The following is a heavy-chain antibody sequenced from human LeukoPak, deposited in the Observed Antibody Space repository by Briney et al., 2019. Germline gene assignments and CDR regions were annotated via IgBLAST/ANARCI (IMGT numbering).Heavy chain of an antibody. CDR2: IYASGST. V-gene: IGHV4-61*02. CDR3: ASSSDTNFDY. CDR1: GGSISSGSYY. Sequence: SQILSLTCTVSGGSISSGSYYWSWIRQPAGKGLEWIGRIYASGSTNYNPSLKSRVTISVDTSKNQFSLKLSSVTAADTAVYYCASSSDTNFDYWGQGTLVTVSS. J-gene: IGHJ4*02. D-gene: IGHD6-6*01.